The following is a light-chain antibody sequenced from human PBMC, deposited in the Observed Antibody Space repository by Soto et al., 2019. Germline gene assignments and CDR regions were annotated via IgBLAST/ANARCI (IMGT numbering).Light chain of an antibody. Sequence: QSVLTQPPSASGTPGQSVTLSCSGGPSTIGSNAVNWYQQLPGTAPKLLIYKNNQRPSGVPDRFSGSKFGTSASLAISGLQSEDEADYHCAAWDDSLHGVAFGGGTKLTVL. CDR2: KNN. CDR3: AAWDDSLHGVA. V-gene: IGLV1-44*01. J-gene: IGLJ3*02. CDR1: PSTIGSNA.